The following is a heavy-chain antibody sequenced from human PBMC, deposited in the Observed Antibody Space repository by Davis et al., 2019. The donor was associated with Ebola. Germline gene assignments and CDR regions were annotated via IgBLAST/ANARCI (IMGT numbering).Heavy chain of an antibody. V-gene: IGHV1-18*01. CDR3: ARDTGFYCSSTSCYHGWFDP. Sequence: ASSVTVSCKASGYTFTSYGISWVRQAPGQGLEWMGWISAYNGNPNYAQKLQGRVTMTTDTSTSTAYMELRSLRSDDTAVYYCARDTGFYCSSTSCYHGWFDPWGQGTLVTVSS. J-gene: IGHJ5*02. CDR1: GYTFTSYG. CDR2: ISAYNGNP. D-gene: IGHD2-2*01.